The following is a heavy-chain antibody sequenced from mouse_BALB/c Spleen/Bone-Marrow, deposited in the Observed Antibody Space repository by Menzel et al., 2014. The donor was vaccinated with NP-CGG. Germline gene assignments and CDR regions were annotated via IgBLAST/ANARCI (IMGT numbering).Heavy chain of an antibody. D-gene: IGHD1-2*01. J-gene: IGHJ1*01. V-gene: IGHV14-3*02. Sequence: VQLKESGAELVKPGASVKLSCTASGFNIKDTYMHWVKQRPEQGLEWIGRIDPANGNTKYDPKFQGMATITADTSSNTAYLQLSSLTSEDTAVYYCARGGTTATWYFDVWGAGTTVTVSS. CDR3: ARGGTTATWYFDV. CDR1: GFNIKDTY. CDR2: IDPANGNT.